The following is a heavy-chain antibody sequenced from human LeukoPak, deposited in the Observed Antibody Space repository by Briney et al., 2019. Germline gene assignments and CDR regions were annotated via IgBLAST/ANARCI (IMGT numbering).Heavy chain of an antibody. CDR1: GFTFSDHY. CDR2: TRNKANSYTT. J-gene: IGHJ5*02. V-gene: IGHV3-72*01. D-gene: IGHD1-26*01. Sequence: GGSLRLSCAASGFTFSDHYMDWVRQAPGKGLEWVGRTRNKANSYTTEYAASVKGRFTISRDDSKNSLYLQMNSLKTEDTAVYYCAREKVGARWFDPWGQEPLVTVSS. CDR3: AREKVGARWFDP.